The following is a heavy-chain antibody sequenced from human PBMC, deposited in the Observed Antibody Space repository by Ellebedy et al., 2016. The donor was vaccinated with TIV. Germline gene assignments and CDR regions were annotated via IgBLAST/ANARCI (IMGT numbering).Heavy chain of an antibody. CDR1: GYTFTSYY. CDR3: AKGRGGGSDSSAPRYYFDY. CDR2: INPSGGST. D-gene: IGHD3-22*01. J-gene: IGHJ4*02. V-gene: IGHV1-46*01. Sequence: AASVKVSCKASGYTFTSYYMHWVRQAPGQGLEWMGIINPSGGSTSYAQKFQGRVTMTRDTSTSTVYMELSSLRSEDTAVYYCAKGRGGGSDSSAPRYYFDYWGLGTLVTVSS.